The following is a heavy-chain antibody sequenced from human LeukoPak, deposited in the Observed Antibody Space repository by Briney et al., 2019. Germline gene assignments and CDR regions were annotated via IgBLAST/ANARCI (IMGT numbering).Heavy chain of an antibody. J-gene: IGHJ3*02. CDR3: ARVRELTRRAFDI. V-gene: IGHV4-59*08. CDR1: GGSISSYY. CDR2: IYYSGST. D-gene: IGHD1-26*01. Sequence: SETLSLTCTVSGGSISSYYWSWIRQPPGKGLEWIGYIYYSGSTNYNPSLKSRVTISVDTSKNQFSLKLSSVTAADTAVYYCARVRELTRRAFDIWGQGTMVTVSS.